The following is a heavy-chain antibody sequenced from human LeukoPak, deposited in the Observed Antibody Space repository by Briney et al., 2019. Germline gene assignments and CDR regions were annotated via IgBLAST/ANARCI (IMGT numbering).Heavy chain of an antibody. CDR3: AKSDCGSDGCKLLNY. CDR2: INGSGDAT. D-gene: IGHD2-21*01. J-gene: IGHJ4*02. V-gene: IGHV3-23*01. Sequence: GGSLRLYCAASGFIFSHYTMTWVRQAPGKGLEWVSSINGSGDATKYADSVMGRFTISRDNSKNTVSLQMNSLRAEDTAVYYCAKSDCGSDGCKLLNYWGQGTLVIASS. CDR1: GFIFSHYT.